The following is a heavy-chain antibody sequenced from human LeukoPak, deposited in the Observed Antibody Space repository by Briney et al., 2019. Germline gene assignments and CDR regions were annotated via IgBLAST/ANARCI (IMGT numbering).Heavy chain of an antibody. Sequence: KTGGSLRLSCAASGFTFSSYALSWVRQAPGKGLEWVSTISSSSTYIYYADSVKGRITISRDNAKNSLSLQMNSLRAEDTAVYYCARDLSTGGASDYRGKGTLVTVSS. V-gene: IGHV3-21*01. J-gene: IGHJ4*02. CDR1: GFTFSSYA. D-gene: IGHD3-16*01. CDR2: ISSSSTYI. CDR3: ARDLSTGGASDY.